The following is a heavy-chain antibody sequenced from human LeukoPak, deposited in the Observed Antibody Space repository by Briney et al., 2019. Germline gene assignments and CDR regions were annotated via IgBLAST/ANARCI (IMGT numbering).Heavy chain of an antibody. CDR2: IYYSGST. Sequence: PSETLSLTCTVSGGSISSYYCSWIRQPPGKGLEWIGYIYYSGSTNYNPSLKSRVTISVDTSKNQFSLKLSSVTAADTAVYYCARLDDSTFDYWGQGTLVTVSS. V-gene: IGHV4-59*08. CDR1: GGSISSYY. CDR3: ARLDDSTFDY. D-gene: IGHD1-1*01. J-gene: IGHJ4*02.